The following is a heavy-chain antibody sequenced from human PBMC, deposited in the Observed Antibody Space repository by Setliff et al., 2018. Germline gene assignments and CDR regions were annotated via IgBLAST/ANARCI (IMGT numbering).Heavy chain of an antibody. CDR2: ILFSGDT. V-gene: IGHV4-38-2*02. CDR3: ARDNRARHYMDV. CDR1: GYSISSGFS. Sequence: SETLSLTCAVSGYSISSGFSWVWIRQSPGKGLEWIGRILFSGDTYYNPSLNSRVTISADTSKNQFSLNLSSVTAADTAVYYCARDNRARHYMDVWGKGITVTVSS. J-gene: IGHJ6*03. D-gene: IGHD3-10*01.